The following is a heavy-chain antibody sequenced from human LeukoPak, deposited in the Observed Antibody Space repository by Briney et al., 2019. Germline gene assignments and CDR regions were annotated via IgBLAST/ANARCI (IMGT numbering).Heavy chain of an antibody. J-gene: IGHJ6*02. V-gene: IGHV4-59*01. CDR2: IYYSGGT. Sequence: PSETLSLTCSVSGGSISSYYWSWIRQPPGKGLEWIGYIYYSGGTNYNPSLKSRVTISVDTSKNQFFLKLSSVTAADTAVYYCARSGGGYYYYYGMDVWGQGTTVSVSS. CDR3: ARSGGGYYYYYGMDV. D-gene: IGHD3-16*01. CDR1: GGSISSYY.